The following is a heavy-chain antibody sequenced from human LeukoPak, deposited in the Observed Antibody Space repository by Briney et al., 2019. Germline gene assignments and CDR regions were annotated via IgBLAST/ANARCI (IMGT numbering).Heavy chain of an antibody. D-gene: IGHD4-23*01. V-gene: IGHV4-61*02. Sequence: SETLSLTCTVSGGSISSGSYYWSWIRQPAGKGLEWIGRIYTSGCTNYNPSLKSRVTISVDTSKNQFSLKLSSVTAADTAVYYCARVAYGGNSGFPFDYWGQGTLVTVSS. J-gene: IGHJ4*02. CDR1: GGSISSGSYY. CDR2: IYTSGCT. CDR3: ARVAYGGNSGFPFDY.